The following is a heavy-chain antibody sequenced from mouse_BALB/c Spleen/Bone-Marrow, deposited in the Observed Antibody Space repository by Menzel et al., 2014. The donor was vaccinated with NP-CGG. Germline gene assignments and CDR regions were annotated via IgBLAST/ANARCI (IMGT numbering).Heavy chain of an antibody. D-gene: IGHD2-14*01. CDR3: ASYYRYDRRFAY. V-gene: IGHV14-3*02. J-gene: IGHJ3*01. CDR1: GFNIKDTY. CDR2: IDPANGNT. Sequence: EVQLQQSGAELVKPGASVKLSCTASGFNIKDTYMHWVKQRPEQGLEWIGRIDPANGNTKYDPKFQGKATITEDTSSNTAYLQLSSLTSEDTAVYYCASYYRYDRRFAYWGQGTLVTVSA.